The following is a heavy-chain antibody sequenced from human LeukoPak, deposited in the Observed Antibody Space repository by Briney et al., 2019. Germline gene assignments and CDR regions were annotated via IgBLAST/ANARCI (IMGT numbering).Heavy chain of an antibody. CDR2: ISGSGGST. J-gene: IGHJ4*02. CDR3: AKDGGDNYYDSSGYYGN. D-gene: IGHD3-22*01. CDR1: GFTFSSYA. Sequence: GGSLRLSCAASGFTFSSYAMSWVRQAPGKGLEWVSAISGSGGSTYYADSVKGRFTISRDNSKNTLYLQTNSLRAEDTAVYYCAKDGGDNYYDSSGYYGNWGQGTLVTVSS. V-gene: IGHV3-23*01.